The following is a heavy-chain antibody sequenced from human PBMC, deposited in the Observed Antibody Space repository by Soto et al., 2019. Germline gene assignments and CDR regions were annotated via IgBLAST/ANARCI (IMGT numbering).Heavy chain of an antibody. V-gene: IGHV1-18*01. CDR2: ISAYKGNT. J-gene: IGHJ4*02. Sequence: QVQLVQSGAEVKKPGASVKVSCKASGYTFTSYGISWVRQAPGQGLEWKGCISAYKGNTNYSQKRQGRVTMTTDTSTSIAYMELRSLRSDDTAVYYCARDIKYWSEFYFDYWGQGTLVTVSS. D-gene: IGHD2-8*02. CDR3: ARDIKYWSEFYFDY. CDR1: GYTFTSYG.